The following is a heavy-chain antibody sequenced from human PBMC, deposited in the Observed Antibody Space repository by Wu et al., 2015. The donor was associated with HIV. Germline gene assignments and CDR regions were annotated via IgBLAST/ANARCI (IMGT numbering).Heavy chain of an antibody. CDR3: ARDHRLYYDSSGYYQASFDY. Sequence: QVQLVQSGAEVKKPGSSVKVSCKASGGTFSSYAISWVRQAPGQGLEWMGGIIPIFGTANYAQKFQGRVTITADESTSTAYMELSSLRSEDTAVYYCARDHRLYYDSSGYYQASFDYWGQGTLVTVSS. CDR2: IIPIFGTA. J-gene: IGHJ4*02. CDR1: GGTFSSYA. D-gene: IGHD3-22*01. V-gene: IGHV1-69*12.